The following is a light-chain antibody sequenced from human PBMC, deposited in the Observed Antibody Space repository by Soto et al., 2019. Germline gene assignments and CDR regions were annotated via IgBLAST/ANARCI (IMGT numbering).Light chain of an antibody. V-gene: IGKV3-15*01. J-gene: IGKJ3*01. CDR1: QGVGSD. CDR3: QQYNNWPPFT. CDR2: GAS. Sequence: EIVMTQSPATLSASPGERVTLSCRASQGVGSDVAWYQQKPGQAPGLLIYGASIREVGVPARFSGSGSGTEFTLTISSLQSEDFAVYYCQQYNNWPPFTYGPGTIVDIK.